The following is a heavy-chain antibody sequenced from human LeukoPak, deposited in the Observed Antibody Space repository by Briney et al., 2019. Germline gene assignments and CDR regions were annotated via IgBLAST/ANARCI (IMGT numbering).Heavy chain of an antibody. CDR3: ARHYASGTYPLDY. CDR1: GGSISGYY. Sequence: SETLSLTCTVSGGSISGYYWSWIRQPPGKGLEWIGHIYYTGSTNYNPSLESRVTISLVTSKNQFSLKLSSVTAADTAVYYCARHYASGTYPLDYWGQGTLVTVSS. CDR2: IYYTGST. J-gene: IGHJ4*02. D-gene: IGHD3-10*01. V-gene: IGHV4-59*08.